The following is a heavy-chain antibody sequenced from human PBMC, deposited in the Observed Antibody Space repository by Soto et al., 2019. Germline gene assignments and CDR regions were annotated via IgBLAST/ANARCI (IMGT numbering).Heavy chain of an antibody. CDR1: GGTFSSYA. D-gene: IGHD4-17*01. V-gene: IGHV1-69*12. CDR3: AGATYGDPRRDAFDI. Sequence: QVQLVQSGAEVKKPGSSVKVSCKASGGTFSSYAISWVRQAPGQGLEWMGGIIPIFGTANYAQKFQGRVTITADDTTSTAYMELSSLRSEGMAVYYCAGATYGDPRRDAFDIWGEGRMVTVSS. CDR2: IIPIFGTA. J-gene: IGHJ3*02.